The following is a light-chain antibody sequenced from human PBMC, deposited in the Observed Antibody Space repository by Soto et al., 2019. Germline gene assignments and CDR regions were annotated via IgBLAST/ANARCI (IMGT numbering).Light chain of an antibody. V-gene: IGLV1-40*01. CDR2: GNR. J-gene: IGLJ1*01. Sequence: QSVLAQPPSVSGAPGQKVTISCTGSSSNIGAGYDLHWYQQLPGTAPKLLLYGNRNRPSGVPDRFSGSKPGTSASLDITGLQAEDEADYYCQSYDSSLSAYVFGTGTKLTVL. CDR1: SSNIGAGYD. CDR3: QSYDSSLSAYV.